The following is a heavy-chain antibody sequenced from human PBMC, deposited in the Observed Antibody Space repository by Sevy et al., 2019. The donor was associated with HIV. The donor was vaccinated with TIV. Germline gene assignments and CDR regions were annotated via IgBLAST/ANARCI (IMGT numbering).Heavy chain of an antibody. CDR2: ISGSGGST. Sequence: GGSLRLSCAASGFTFSSYAMSWVRQAPGKGLEWVSAISGSGGSTYYADSVRGRFTISRDNSKTTLYLQMNSLRAEDTAVYYCAKQMGQLWPTFDYWGQGTLVTVSS. V-gene: IGHV3-23*01. J-gene: IGHJ4*02. CDR1: GFTFSSYA. D-gene: IGHD5-18*01. CDR3: AKQMGQLWPTFDY.